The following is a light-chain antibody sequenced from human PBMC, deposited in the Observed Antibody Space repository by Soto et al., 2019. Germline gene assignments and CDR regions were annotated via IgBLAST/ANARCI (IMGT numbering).Light chain of an antibody. CDR1: QSISSW. CDR3: QQYDSYPWT. Sequence: DIQMTQSPSTLSASLGDRVTITCRASQSISSWLAWYQQKPGKAPKLLIYKASSLESGVPSRFSGSVSGTEFTLTISSLQPDDFATYYCQQYDSYPWTFGQGTKVDIK. J-gene: IGKJ1*01. V-gene: IGKV1-5*03. CDR2: KAS.